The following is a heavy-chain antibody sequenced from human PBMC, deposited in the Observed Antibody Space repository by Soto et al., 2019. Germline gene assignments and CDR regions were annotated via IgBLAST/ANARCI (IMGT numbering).Heavy chain of an antibody. J-gene: IGHJ4*02. CDR3: ARYAGSSWFDY. CDR1: GGSISTYY. Sequence: QVQLQESGPGPVKPSETLSLTCTVSGGSISTYYWSWIRQPPGKGLEWIGYINYSGRTNYNPSLKSRVTMSLDTSKNQFSLKLRSVTAADTAVFYCARYAGSSWFDYWGQGTLVTVSS. D-gene: IGHD6-13*01. CDR2: INYSGRT. V-gene: IGHV4-59*01.